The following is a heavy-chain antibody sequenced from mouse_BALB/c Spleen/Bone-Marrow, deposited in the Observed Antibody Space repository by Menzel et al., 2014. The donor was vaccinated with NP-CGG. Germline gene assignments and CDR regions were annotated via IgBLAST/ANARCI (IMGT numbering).Heavy chain of an antibody. CDR1: GFTFSSYT. V-gene: IGHV5-12-2*01. J-gene: IGHJ2*01. CDR3: ARQIYFPYFDY. Sequence: EVQLVESGGGLVQPGGSLKLSCAASGFTFSSYTMSWVRQTPEKRLEWVAYISNGGGSTCYPDTVKGRFTISRDNAKNTLYLRMSSLKSEDTAMYYCARQIYFPYFDYWGQGTTLTVSS. CDR2: ISNGGGST. D-gene: IGHD2-1*01.